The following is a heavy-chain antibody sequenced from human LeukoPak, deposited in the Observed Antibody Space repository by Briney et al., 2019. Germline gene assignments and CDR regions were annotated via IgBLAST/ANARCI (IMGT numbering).Heavy chain of an antibody. D-gene: IGHD6-19*01. CDR3: AKDLRWLAYDDAFDI. J-gene: IGHJ3*02. CDR1: GFTFSSYG. CDR2: IRYDGSNK. Sequence: LSGGSLRLSCAASGFTFSSYGMHWVRQAPGKGLEWVAFIRYDGSNKYYADSVKGRFTISRDNSKNTLYLQMNSLRAEDTAVYYCAKDLRWLAYDDAFDIWGQGTMVTVSS. V-gene: IGHV3-30*02.